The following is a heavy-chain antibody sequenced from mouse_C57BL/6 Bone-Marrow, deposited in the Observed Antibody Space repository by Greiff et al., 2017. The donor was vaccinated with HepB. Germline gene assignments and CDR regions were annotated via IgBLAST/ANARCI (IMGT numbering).Heavy chain of an antibody. CDR1: GYTFTSYG. CDR3: ARYGAIPRYFDY. D-gene: IGHD3-1*01. V-gene: IGHV1-81*01. J-gene: IGHJ2*01. CDR2: IYPRSGNP. Sequence: VQLQQSGAELARPGASVKLSCKASGYTFTSYGISWVKQRTGQGLEWIGEIYPRSGNPYYNEKFKGKATLTADKSSSTAYMELRSLTSEDSAVYFCARYGAIPRYFDYWGQGTTLTVSS.